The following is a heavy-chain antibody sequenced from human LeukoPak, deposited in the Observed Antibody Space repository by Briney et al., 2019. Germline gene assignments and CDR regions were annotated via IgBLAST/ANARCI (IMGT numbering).Heavy chain of an antibody. CDR2: ISSSSSYT. CDR1: GFTFSDYY. J-gene: IGHJ4*02. V-gene: IGHV3-11*05. D-gene: IGHD3-10*01. CDR3: AKVGFWLGEGLIDY. Sequence: GGSLRLSCAASGFTFSDYYMSWIRQAPGKGLEWVSYISSSSSYTNYADSVKGRFTISRDNSKNSLYLQMNSLRTEDTALYYCAKVGFWLGEGLIDYWGQGTLVTVSS.